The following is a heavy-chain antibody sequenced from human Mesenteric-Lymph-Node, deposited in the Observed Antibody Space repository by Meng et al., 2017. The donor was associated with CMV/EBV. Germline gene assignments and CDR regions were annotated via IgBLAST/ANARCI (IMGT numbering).Heavy chain of an antibody. CDR1: GGSISSRNYY. CDR2: LYHTGST. Sequence: SETLSLTCTVSGGSISSRNYYWGWVRRPPGEGLEWIASLYHTGSTYYNPSLKSRVTISVDTSKNQFSLKLSSVTAADTAVYYCARGWELLLGTVDYWGQGTLVTVSS. CDR3: ARGWELLLGTVDY. D-gene: IGHD1-26*01. J-gene: IGHJ4*02. V-gene: IGHV4-39*01.